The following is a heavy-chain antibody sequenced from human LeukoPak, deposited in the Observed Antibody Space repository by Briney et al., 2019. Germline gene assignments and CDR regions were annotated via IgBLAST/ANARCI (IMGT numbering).Heavy chain of an antibody. CDR2: IISSGTYM. Sequence: PGGSLRLSCTASGFTFSSYSMNWVRQAPGKGLEWVSSIISSGTYMYYADSVKGRFTISRDNAKNSLYLQMNSLRAEDTAVYYCARHYYDSSGYYSCDYWGQGTLVTVSS. D-gene: IGHD3-22*01. J-gene: IGHJ4*02. CDR1: GFTFSSYS. V-gene: IGHV3-21*06. CDR3: ARHYYDSSGYYSCDY.